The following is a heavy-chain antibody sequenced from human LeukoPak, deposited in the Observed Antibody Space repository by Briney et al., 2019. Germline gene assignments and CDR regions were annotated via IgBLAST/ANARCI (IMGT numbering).Heavy chain of an antibody. CDR3: AKDRGYCSGGSCSYIDY. Sequence: GGSLRLSCAASGFILSSYGMHWVRQAPGKGLEWVAVISYDGSNKYYADSVGGRFTISRDNSKNTLYLQMNSLRAEDTAVYYCAKDRGYCSGGSCSYIDYWGQGTLVTVSS. CDR1: GFILSSYG. CDR2: ISYDGSNK. V-gene: IGHV3-30*18. D-gene: IGHD2-15*01. J-gene: IGHJ4*02.